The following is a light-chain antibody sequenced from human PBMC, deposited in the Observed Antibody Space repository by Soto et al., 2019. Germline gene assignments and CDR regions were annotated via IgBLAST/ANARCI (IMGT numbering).Light chain of an antibody. CDR1: SSNIGSNP. CDR3: AAWDVSLNGFYV. V-gene: IGLV1-44*01. CDR2: SNN. Sequence: QPVLTQPPSASVTPGQRVTSSCSGSSSNIGSNPVNWYQHLPGTAPKLLIFSNNQRPSGVPDRFSGSKSGTSASLAISGLQSEDEADYYCAAWDVSLNGFYVFGTGTRSPS. J-gene: IGLJ1*01.